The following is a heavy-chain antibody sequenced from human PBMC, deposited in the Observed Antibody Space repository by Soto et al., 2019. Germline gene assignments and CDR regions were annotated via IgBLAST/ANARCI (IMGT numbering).Heavy chain of an antibody. V-gene: IGHV3-48*01. Sequence: EVQLVESGGGLVQPGGSLRLSCAASGFTFSTYSMNWVRQAPGKGLEWVSYISSSSSTIYYADSVKGRFTISRDNAXNXLXXQMNSLRAEDTAVYYCARDTGYCSGGSCYSGTFDVWGQATMVTVSS. CDR3: ARDTGYCSGGSCYSGTFDV. J-gene: IGHJ3*01. D-gene: IGHD2-15*01. CDR2: ISSSSSTI. CDR1: GFTFSTYS.